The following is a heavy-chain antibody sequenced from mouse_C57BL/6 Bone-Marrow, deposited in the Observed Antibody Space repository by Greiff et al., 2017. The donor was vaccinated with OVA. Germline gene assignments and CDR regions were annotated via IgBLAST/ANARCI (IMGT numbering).Heavy chain of an antibody. J-gene: IGHJ3*01. CDR1: GYAFTNYL. Sequence: QVQLQQSGAELVRPGTSVKVSCKASGYAFTNYLIEWVKQRPGQGLEWIGVINPGSGGTNYNEKFKGKATLTADKSSSTAYMQLSSLTSEDSAVYFCARSHYYSNYDWFAYWGQGTLVTVSA. D-gene: IGHD2-5*01. CDR2: INPGSGGT. CDR3: ARSHYYSNYDWFAY. V-gene: IGHV1-54*01.